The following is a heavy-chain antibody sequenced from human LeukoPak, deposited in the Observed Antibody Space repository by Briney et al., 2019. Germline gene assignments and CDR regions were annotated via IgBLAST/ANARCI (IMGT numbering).Heavy chain of an antibody. CDR1: GGSISSGSYY. CDR2: IYTSGST. CDR3: ARGDYSNYGFQH. D-gene: IGHD4-11*01. V-gene: IGHV4-61*02. J-gene: IGHJ1*01. Sequence: SETLSLTCTVSGGSISSGSYYWSWIRQPAGKGLEWIGRIYTSGSTNYNPSLKSRVTISVDTSKNQFSLKLSSVTAADTAVYYCARGDYSNYGFQHWGQGTLVTVSS.